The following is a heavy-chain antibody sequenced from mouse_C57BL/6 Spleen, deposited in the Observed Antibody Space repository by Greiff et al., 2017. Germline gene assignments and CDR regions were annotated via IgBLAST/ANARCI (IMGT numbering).Heavy chain of an antibody. CDR3: TRGGSTMITTKYFDY. CDR2: IDPETGGT. Sequence: VKLQESGAELVRPGASVTLSCKASGYTFTDYEMHWVKQTPVHGLEWIGAIDPETGGTAYNQKFKGKAILTADKSSSTAYMELRSLTSEDSAVYYCTRGGSTMITTKYFDYWGQGTTLTVSS. CDR1: GYTFTDYE. D-gene: IGHD2-4*01. V-gene: IGHV1-15*01. J-gene: IGHJ2*01.